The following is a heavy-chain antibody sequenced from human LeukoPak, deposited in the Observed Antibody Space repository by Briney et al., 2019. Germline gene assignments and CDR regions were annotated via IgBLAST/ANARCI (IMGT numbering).Heavy chain of an antibody. CDR1: GFTFSNYG. CDR2: MWFDGSHK. D-gene: IGHD4-11*01. CDR3: AKNDYSDFTPSPFPV. V-gene: IGHV3-33*06. Sequence: GGSLRLSCAASGFTFSNYGLHWVRQAPGKGLEWLAVMWFDGSHKYYADSVKGRFTISRDNSKSMLYLQMNSLRAEDTAVYYCAKNDYSDFTPSPFPVWGQGTLVTVSS. J-gene: IGHJ4*02.